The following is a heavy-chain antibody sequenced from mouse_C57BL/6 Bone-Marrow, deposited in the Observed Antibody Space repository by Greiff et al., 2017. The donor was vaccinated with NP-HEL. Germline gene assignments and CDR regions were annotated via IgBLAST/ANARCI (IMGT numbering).Heavy chain of an antibody. V-gene: IGHV1-5*01. CDR1: GYTFTSYW. Sequence: EVQLQQSGTVLARPGASVKMSCKTSGYTFTSYWMHWVKQRPGQGLEWIGAIYPGNSDTSYNQKFKGKAKLTAVTSASTAYMELSSLTNEDSAVYNCTFWDGSYFDYWGQGTTLTVSS. CDR3: TFWDGSYFDY. D-gene: IGHD1-1*02. CDR2: IYPGNSDT. J-gene: IGHJ2*01.